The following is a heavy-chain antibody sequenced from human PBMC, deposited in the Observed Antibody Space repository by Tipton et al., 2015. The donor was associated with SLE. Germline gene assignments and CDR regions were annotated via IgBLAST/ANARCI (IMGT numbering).Heavy chain of an antibody. CDR1: GGSISSYY. CDR3: ASRPVVTGEGAGDY. CDR2: IYTSGST. V-gene: IGHV4-4*08. J-gene: IGHJ4*02. Sequence: LRLSCTVSGGSISSYYWSWIRQPPGKGLEWFGYIYTSGSTNYNPSLKSRVTISVDTSKNQFSLKLSSVTAADTAVYYCASRPVVTGEGAGDYWGQGTLVTVSS. D-gene: IGHD2-21*02.